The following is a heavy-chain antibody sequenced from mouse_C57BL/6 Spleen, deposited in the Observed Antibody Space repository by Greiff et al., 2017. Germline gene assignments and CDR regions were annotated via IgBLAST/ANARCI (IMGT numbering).Heavy chain of an antibody. J-gene: IGHJ2*01. Sequence: VQLQESGPELVKPGASVKISCKASGYAFSSSWMNWVKQRPGKGLEWIGRIYPGDGNTNYHGKVKGQATLTADKSSSTAYMQISSLTSEDSAVYLCARQEVSWNFDDWGQGTPPPVSS. CDR2: IYPGDGNT. CDR1: GYAFSSSW. D-gene: IGHD2-12*01. CDR3: ARQEVSWNFDD. V-gene: IGHV1-82*01.